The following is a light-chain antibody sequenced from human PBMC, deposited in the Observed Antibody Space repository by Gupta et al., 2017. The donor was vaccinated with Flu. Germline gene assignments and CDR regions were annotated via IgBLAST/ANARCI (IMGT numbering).Light chain of an antibody. V-gene: IGLV1-51*01. CDR2: DDY. Sequence: VTISCSGSNSNIENNYVSWYQQVPGTAPTFLIYDDYKRPPGIPGRFSGSKSGTSATLAIYEIQPGDEALYFCGTWDTDRSAVVFGGGTKVTVL. CDR3: GTWDTDRSAVV. CDR1: NSNIENNY. J-gene: IGLJ3*02.